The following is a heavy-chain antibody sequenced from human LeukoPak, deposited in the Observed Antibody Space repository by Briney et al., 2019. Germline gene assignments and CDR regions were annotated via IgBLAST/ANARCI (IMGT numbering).Heavy chain of an antibody. CDR2: IYYSGST. Sequence: SETLSLTCTVSGGSISSSSYYWGWIRQPPGKGLEWIGSIYYSGSTYYNPSLKSRVTISVDTSKNQFSLKLSSVTAADTAVYYCARQLTGSYGSRRLDYWGQGTLVTVSS. V-gene: IGHV4-39*01. D-gene: IGHD3-10*01. CDR1: GGSISSSSYY. J-gene: IGHJ4*02. CDR3: ARQLTGSYGSRRLDY.